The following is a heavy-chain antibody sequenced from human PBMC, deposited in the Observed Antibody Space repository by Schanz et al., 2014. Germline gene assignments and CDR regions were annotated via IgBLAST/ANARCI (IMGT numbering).Heavy chain of an antibody. CDR2: ISGSSRTI. CDR1: GFGFSSYS. V-gene: IGHV3-48*04. CDR3: VRDELLWFGEVLSLDY. J-gene: IGHJ4*02. Sequence: EVQLVESGGGWVQPGGSLRLSCAASGFGFSSYSMNWVRQAPGKGLEWVSYISGSSRTIYYADSMKGRFTVSRDNSNKTVDLQMNSLRAEDTALYYCVRDELLWFGEVLSLDYWGQGALVTVSS. D-gene: IGHD3-10*01.